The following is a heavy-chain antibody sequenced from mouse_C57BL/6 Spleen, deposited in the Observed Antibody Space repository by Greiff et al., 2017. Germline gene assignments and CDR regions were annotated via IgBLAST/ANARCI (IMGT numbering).Heavy chain of an antibody. Sequence: QVPLQQSGAELVKPGASVKISCNASGYAFSSYWMNLVTQRPGKGLEWIGQLYPGDGDTNYNGKFQGKPPLTAATSSSTSYMQLSSLTAEDSAVYYCASWDDYFDYWGQGTTLTGSS. CDR1: GYAFSSYW. J-gene: IGHJ2*01. CDR3: ASWDDYFDY. D-gene: IGHD4-1*01. V-gene: IGHV1-80*01. CDR2: LYPGDGDT.